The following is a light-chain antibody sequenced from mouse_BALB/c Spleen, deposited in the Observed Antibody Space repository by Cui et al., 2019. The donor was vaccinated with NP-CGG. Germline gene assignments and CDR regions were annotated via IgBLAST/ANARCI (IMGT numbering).Light chain of an antibody. V-gene: IGLV1*01. CDR2: GTK. CDR3: ALWYSNHWV. CDR1: TGSVTTSNY. J-gene: IGLJ1*01. Sequence: QAVVTQDSALTTSPVETVTLTCRSSTGSVTTSNYANWVQEKPDHLFTGLIGGTKNRAPGVPARFSGSLIGDKAALTITGAQTEDEATYFCALWYSNHWVFGGGTKLTVL.